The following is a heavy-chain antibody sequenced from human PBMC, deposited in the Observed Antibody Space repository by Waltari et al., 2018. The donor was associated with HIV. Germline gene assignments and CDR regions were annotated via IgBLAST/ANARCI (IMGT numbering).Heavy chain of an antibody. V-gene: IGHV3-7*01. D-gene: IGHD3-3*01. CDR2: MDLHGSQK. J-gene: IGHJ4*02. CDR3: ATFWNGYFDH. Sequence: EVQLEESGGTLDLVEPGGSMRLSCAVSGSAFSSSWMGWPRQAPGKGLEWVANMDLHGSQKYYVDSAKGRFTISRDNAKSSLYLQMNSLRADDTAIYYCATFWNGYFDHWGQGTLVTVSS. CDR1: GSAFSSSW.